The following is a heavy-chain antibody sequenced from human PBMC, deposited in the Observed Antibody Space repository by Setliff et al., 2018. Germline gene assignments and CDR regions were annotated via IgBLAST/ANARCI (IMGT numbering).Heavy chain of an antibody. V-gene: IGHV3-23*01. CDR3: VQSPTYYCARTCSGSGCYAGLES. CDR2: TDATGAKT. Sequence: GESLKISCVGSGIYFSSRAMSWVRQTPGKGLEWLSATDATGAKTFYADSVRGRFIISRDNSKYTLYLQLNSLTDEDTATYYCVQSPTYYCARTCSGSGCYAGLESWGQGTPVTVSS. J-gene: IGHJ4*02. D-gene: IGHD2-15*01. CDR1: GIYFSSRA.